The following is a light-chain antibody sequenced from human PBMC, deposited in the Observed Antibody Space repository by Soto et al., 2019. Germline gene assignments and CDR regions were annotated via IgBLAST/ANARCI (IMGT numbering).Light chain of an antibody. Sequence: DIQMTQSPSSLSASVGDRVTITCRASQSIVTWLAWYQQKPGKAPKLLIYEASSLESGVPSRFSGTGSGTEFTLTISSLQPDDSAAYYCQQFNSSPYTFGQGTMVEIK. J-gene: IGKJ2*01. CDR3: QQFNSSPYT. CDR2: EAS. V-gene: IGKV1-5*03. CDR1: QSIVTW.